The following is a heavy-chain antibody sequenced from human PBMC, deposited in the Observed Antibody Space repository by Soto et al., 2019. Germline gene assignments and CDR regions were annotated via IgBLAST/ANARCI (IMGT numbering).Heavy chain of an antibody. CDR2: IYYSGST. D-gene: IGHD7-27*01. V-gene: IGHV4-61*01. CDR3: ATSLTPSDAFDI. Sequence: PSETLSLTCTVSGGSVSSGSYYWSWIRQPPGKGLEWIGYIYYSGSTNYNPSLKSRVTISVDTSKNQFSLKLSSVTAADTAVYYCATSLTPSDAFDIWGQGTMVTVSS. J-gene: IGHJ3*02. CDR1: GGSVSSGSYY.